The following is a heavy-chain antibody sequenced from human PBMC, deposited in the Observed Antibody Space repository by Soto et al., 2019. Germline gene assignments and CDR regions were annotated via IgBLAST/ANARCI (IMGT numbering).Heavy chain of an antibody. CDR3: VSDPNWEWGY. D-gene: IGHD1-26*01. Sequence: PGGSLRLSCAASGFVFARNDMNWVRQRPGKGLEWVSNINYSGVSTYYSDAVKGRFTISRDNSRNILHLEMNSLTVGDTAVYYCVSDPNWEWGYWGQGTPVTVSS. V-gene: IGHV3-23*01. J-gene: IGHJ4*02. CDR1: GFVFARND. CDR2: INYSGVST.